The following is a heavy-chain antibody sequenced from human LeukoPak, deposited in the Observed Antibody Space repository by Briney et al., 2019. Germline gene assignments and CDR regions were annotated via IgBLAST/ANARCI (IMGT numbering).Heavy chain of an antibody. CDR3: ARVSIAAAVTPYYFDY. J-gene: IGHJ4*02. CDR2: ISSSSSYI. D-gene: IGHD6-13*01. V-gene: IGHV3-21*01. Sequence: GGSLRLSCAASGFTFSSNSMNWVRQAPGKGLEWVSSISSSSSYIYYADSVKGRFTISRDNAKNSLYLQMNSLRAEDTAVYYCARVSIAAAVTPYYFDYWGQGTLVTVSS. CDR1: GFTFSSNS.